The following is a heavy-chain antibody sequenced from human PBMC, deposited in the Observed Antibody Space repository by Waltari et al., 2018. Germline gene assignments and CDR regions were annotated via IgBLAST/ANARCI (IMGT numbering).Heavy chain of an antibody. J-gene: IGHJ5*02. V-gene: IGHV4-4*02. D-gene: IGHD2-2*01. CDR2: IYHSGST. Sequence: QVQLQESGPGLVKPSGTLSLTCAVSGGSISSSNWWSWVRQPPGKGLEWIGEIYHSGSTNYNPSLKGRVTISVDKSKNQFSLKLSSVTAADTAVYYCARDHCSSTSCYAPNWFDPWGQGTLVTVSS. CDR1: GGSISSSNW. CDR3: ARDHCSSTSCYAPNWFDP.